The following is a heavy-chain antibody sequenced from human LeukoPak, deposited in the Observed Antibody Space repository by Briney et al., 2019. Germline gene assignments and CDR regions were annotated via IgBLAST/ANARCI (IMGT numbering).Heavy chain of an antibody. Sequence: PSETLSLTCAVYGGSFSGYYWSWIRQPPGKGLEWIGEINHSGSTNYNPSLKSRVTISVDTSKNQFSLKLSSVTAADTAVYYCARANDSSGYGHFDYWGQGTLVTVSS. V-gene: IGHV4-34*01. CDR1: GGSFSGYY. CDR2: INHSGST. J-gene: IGHJ4*02. CDR3: ARANDSSGYGHFDY. D-gene: IGHD3-22*01.